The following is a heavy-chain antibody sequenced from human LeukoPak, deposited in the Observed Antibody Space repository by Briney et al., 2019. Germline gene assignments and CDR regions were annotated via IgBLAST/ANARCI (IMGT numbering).Heavy chain of an antibody. CDR2: IIPIFGTA. V-gene: IGHV1-69*13. CDR3: ARSPLVLFSDAFDI. CDR1: GGTFSSYA. J-gene: IGHJ3*02. D-gene: IGHD6-13*01. Sequence: SVKVSCKASGGTFSSYAISWVRQAPGQGLEWMGGIIPIFGTANYAQKFQGRVTITADESTSTAYMELSSLRSEDTAVYYCARSPLVLFSDAFDIWGQGTMVTISS.